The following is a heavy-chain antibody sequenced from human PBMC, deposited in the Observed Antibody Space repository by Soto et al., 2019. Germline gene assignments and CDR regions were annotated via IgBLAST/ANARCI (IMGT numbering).Heavy chain of an antibody. J-gene: IGHJ4*02. V-gene: IGHV3-23*01. D-gene: IGHD6-13*01. CDR2: ISGSGGST. CDR3: AKTLRGQQLLFDY. Sequence: GGSLRLSCAASGFTFSSYXXSWVRQAPGKGLEWVSAISGSGGSTYYADSVKGRFTISRDNSKNTLYLQMNSLRAEDTAVYYCAKTLRGQQLLFDYWGQGTLVTVSS. CDR1: GFTFSSYX.